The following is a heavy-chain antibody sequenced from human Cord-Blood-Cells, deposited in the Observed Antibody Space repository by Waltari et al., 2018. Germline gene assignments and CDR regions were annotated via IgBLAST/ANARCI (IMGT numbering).Heavy chain of an antibody. V-gene: IGHV3-23*01. J-gene: IGHJ4*02. CDR3: AKDRKVTMVRGVINY. D-gene: IGHD3-10*01. CDR1: GFTFSSYA. CDR2: ISGSGGST. Sequence: EVQLLESGGGLVQPGGSLRLSCAASGFTFSSYAMSWVRQAPGKGLEWVSAISGSGGSTSYADSVKGRFTISRDNSKNTLYLQMNSLRAADTAVYYCAKDRKVTMVRGVINYWGQGPLVTVSS.